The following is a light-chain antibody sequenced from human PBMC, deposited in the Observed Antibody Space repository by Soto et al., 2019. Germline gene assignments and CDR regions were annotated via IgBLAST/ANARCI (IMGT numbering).Light chain of an antibody. V-gene: IGLV2-14*01. CDR1: SSDFGTYNY. J-gene: IGLJ2*01. CDR2: EVS. CDR3: SSYTSSSTLNVV. Sequence: QSALTQPASVSGSPGQSITISCTGTSSDFGTYNYVSWYQQHPGKAPKLMIYEVSNRPSGVSNRFSGSKSGNTASLTISGLQAEDEADYYCSSYTSSSTLNVVFGGGTKLTVL.